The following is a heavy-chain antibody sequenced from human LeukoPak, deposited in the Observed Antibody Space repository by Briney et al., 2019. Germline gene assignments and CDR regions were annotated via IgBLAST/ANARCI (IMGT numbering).Heavy chain of an antibody. CDR3: ARANYYDSSGYYYY. J-gene: IGHJ4*02. D-gene: IGHD3-22*01. V-gene: IGHV1-18*01. Sequence: GASVKVSCKASGYTFTSYGISWVRQAPGQGLEWMGWISAYNGNTNYAQKLQGRVTMTTDTSTSTAYMELRSLRSDDTAVYYGARANYYDSSGYYYYWGQGTLVTVSS. CDR2: ISAYNGNT. CDR1: GYTFTSYG.